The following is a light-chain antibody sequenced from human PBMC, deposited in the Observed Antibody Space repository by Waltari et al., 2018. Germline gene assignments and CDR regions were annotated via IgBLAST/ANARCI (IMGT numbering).Light chain of an antibody. CDR3: QTGGHGTWV. J-gene: IGLJ3*02. CDR2: VNSDGSH. CDR1: SGHINNV. V-gene: IGLV4-69*01. Sequence: SPSASASLGASVKLTCTLSSGHINNVIAWLQQRPEKGPRYLMKVNSDGSHNKGDEIPDRFSGSGSGAERYLSISSLQSEDEADYICQTGGHGTWVFGGGTKLTVL.